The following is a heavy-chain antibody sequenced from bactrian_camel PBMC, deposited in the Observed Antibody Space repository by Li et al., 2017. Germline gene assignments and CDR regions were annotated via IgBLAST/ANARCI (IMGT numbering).Heavy chain of an antibody. J-gene: IGHJ4*01. CDR1: GSTYSGRC. Sequence: HVQLVESGGGSIQAGGSLRLSCSASGSTYSGRCMGWFRRAPGKEREGVASVDHDGTPAYAENTKGRFTISQDNAKNTLYLQMNSLKSEDTALYYCATVNYWGQGTQVTDS. CDR3: ATVNY. CDR2: VDHDGTP. V-gene: IGHV3S53*01.